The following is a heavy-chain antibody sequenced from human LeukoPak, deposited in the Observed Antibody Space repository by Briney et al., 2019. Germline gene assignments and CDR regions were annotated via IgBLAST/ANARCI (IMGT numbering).Heavy chain of an antibody. V-gene: IGHV3-7*01. Sequence: PGGSLRLSCAASGFTFSSYWMSWVHQAPGKGLEWVANIKQDGSEKYYVDSVKGRFTISRDNAKNSLYLQMNSLRAEDTAVYYCARVRATGGYDAFDIWGQGTMVTVSS. CDR3: ARVRATGGYDAFDI. CDR2: IKQDGSEK. CDR1: GFTFSSYW. J-gene: IGHJ3*02. D-gene: IGHD1-1*01.